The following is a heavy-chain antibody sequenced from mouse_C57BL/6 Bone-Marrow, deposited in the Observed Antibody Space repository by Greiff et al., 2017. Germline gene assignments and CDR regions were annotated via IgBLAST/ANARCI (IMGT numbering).Heavy chain of an antibody. CDR1: GYTFTSYG. CDR3: ASFYRIPAWFAY. J-gene: IGHJ3*01. D-gene: IGHD1-1*01. Sequence: VQLQQPGAELVRPGSSVKMSCKTSGYTFTSYGINWVKQRPGQGLEWIGYINIGNGYTEYNEKFKGKATLTSDTSSSTAYIQRSILTSEDSAIYFCASFYRIPAWFAYWGQRTLVTVSS. V-gene: IGHV1-58*01. CDR2: INIGNGYT.